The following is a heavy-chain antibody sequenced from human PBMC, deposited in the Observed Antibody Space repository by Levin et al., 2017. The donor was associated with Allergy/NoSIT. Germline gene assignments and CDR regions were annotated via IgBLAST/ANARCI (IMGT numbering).Heavy chain of an antibody. CDR2: ISGSGGST. CDR1: GFTFSSYG. D-gene: IGHD1-26*01. Sequence: PGGSLRLSCAASGFTFSSYGISWVRQAPGKGLEWVSAISGSGGSTYYADSVRGRFTISRDNSQNTLYLQMNSLRVDDTAVYYCATVWEGFDYWGRGTLVSVSS. J-gene: IGHJ4*02. CDR3: ATVWEGFDY. V-gene: IGHV3-23*01.